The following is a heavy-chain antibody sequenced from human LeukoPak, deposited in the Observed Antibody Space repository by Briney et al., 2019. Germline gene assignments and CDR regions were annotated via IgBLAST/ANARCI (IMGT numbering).Heavy chain of an antibody. CDR3: ATGSGYVYGAEYFQH. CDR1: GISINNYY. D-gene: IGHD3-22*01. V-gene: IGHV4-4*07. Sequence: KPSETLSLTCTVSGISINNYYWSWIRQPAGKGLEWIGRVYTTGGIGYNPSLKSRVTMSVDTSKRQLSLKLSSVTAADTAVYYWATGSGYVYGAEYFQHWGQGTLVTVSS. J-gene: IGHJ1*01. CDR2: VYTTGGI.